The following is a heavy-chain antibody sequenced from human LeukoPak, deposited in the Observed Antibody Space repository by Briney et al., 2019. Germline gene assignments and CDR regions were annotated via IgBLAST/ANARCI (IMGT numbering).Heavy chain of an antibody. Sequence: ASVKVSCKASGYTFTSYDINWVRQATGHGLEWMGWMNPNSGNTGYAQKFQARVTMTRNTSISTAYMELSSLRSEDTAVYYCARGGVDTAMVDFYYYGMDVWGQGTTVTVSS. V-gene: IGHV1-8*01. D-gene: IGHD5-18*01. CDR2: MNPNSGNT. CDR3: ARGGVDTAMVDFYYYGMDV. J-gene: IGHJ6*02. CDR1: GYTFTSYD.